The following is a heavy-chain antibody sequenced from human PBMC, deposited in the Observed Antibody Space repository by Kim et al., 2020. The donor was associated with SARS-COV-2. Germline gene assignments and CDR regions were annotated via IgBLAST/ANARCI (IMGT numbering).Heavy chain of an antibody. CDR3: ARHDPQWLRFENYFDY. Sequence: SETLSLTCTVSGGSISSSSYYWGWIRQPPGKGLEWIGSIYYSGSTYYNPSLKSRVTISVDTSKNQFSLKLSSVTAADTAVYYCARHDPQWLRFENYFDYWGQGTLVTVSS. D-gene: IGHD5-12*01. J-gene: IGHJ4*02. V-gene: IGHV4-39*01. CDR1: GGSISSSSYY. CDR2: IYYSGST.